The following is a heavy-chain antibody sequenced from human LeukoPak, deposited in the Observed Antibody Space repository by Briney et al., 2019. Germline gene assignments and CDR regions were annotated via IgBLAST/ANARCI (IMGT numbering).Heavy chain of an antibody. CDR1: GFTFSSYG. Sequence: GGSLRLSCAASGFTFSSYGMHWVRQAPGKGLEWVAVIWYDGSNKYYADSVKGRFTISRDNSKNTLYLQMNSLRAEDTAVYYCARHMKYSGYDYSDYWGQGTLVTVSS. CDR2: IWYDGSNK. V-gene: IGHV3-33*01. D-gene: IGHD5-12*01. J-gene: IGHJ4*02. CDR3: ARHMKYSGYDYSDY.